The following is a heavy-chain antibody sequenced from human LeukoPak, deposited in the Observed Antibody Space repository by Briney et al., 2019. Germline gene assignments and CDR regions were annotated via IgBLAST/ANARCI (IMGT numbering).Heavy chain of an antibody. CDR1: GYTFTNYG. CDR3: ARSIAALLAGYYYMDV. J-gene: IGHJ6*03. D-gene: IGHD6-6*01. Sequence: ASVKVSCKASGYTFTNYGFRWVRQAPGQGLEWMGWISAYNGYTDYAQKFQFRVTMTTDTSTSTAYMELRSLRSDDTAVYYCARSIAALLAGYYYMDVWGKGTTVTVSS. CDR2: ISAYNGYT. V-gene: IGHV1-18*01.